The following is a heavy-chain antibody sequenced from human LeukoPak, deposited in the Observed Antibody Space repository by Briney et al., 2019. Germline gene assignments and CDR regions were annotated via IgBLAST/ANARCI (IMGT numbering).Heavy chain of an antibody. CDR2: VYYSGST. D-gene: IGHD6-19*01. CDR3: ARAGSGVFDP. CDR1: GGSISSYY. J-gene: IGHJ5*02. V-gene: IGHV4-59*01. Sequence: NPSETLSLTCTVSGGSISSYYWSWTRQPPGKGLEWIGYVYYSGSTNYNPSPKSRVTISVDTSKNQFSLKLSSVTAADTAVYYCARAGSGVFDPWGQGTLVTVSS.